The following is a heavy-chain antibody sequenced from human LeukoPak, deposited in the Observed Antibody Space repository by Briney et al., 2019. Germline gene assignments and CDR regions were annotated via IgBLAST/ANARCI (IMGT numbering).Heavy chain of an antibody. Sequence: PGGSLRLSCAASGFSFRTYWMTWVRQAPGKGLEWVANIKPDGSQKSCVYSVKDRLTISRDNAKNSLYLQMNSLRAEDTAVYYCARDSGSFFVDFWGQGTLVTVSS. D-gene: IGHD1-26*01. V-gene: IGHV3-7*01. CDR3: ARDSGSFFVDF. CDR2: IKPDGSQK. CDR1: GFSFRTYW. J-gene: IGHJ4*02.